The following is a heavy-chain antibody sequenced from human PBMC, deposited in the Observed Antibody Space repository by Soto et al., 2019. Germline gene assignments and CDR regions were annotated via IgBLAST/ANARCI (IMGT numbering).Heavy chain of an antibody. J-gene: IGHJ4*02. V-gene: IGHV3-30*18. CDR2: ISYDGSNK. Sequence: QVQLVESGGGVVQPGRSLRLSCAASGFTFSSYGMHWVRQAPGKGLEWVAVISYDGSNKYYADSVKGRFTISRDNSKNTLDLQMDTLRGKDTALYYCAKDAYYYDSSGYPDYWGQGTLVTVSS. D-gene: IGHD3-22*01. CDR3: AKDAYYYDSSGYPDY. CDR1: GFTFSSYG.